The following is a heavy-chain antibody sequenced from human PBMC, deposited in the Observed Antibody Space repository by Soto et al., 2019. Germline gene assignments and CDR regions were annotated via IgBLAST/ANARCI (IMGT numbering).Heavy chain of an antibody. D-gene: IGHD2-21*01. CDR2: INQSGST. CDR3: ASSEFH. Sequence: SETLSLTCAVYGGSFSGYYWNWIRQPPGKGLEWIGEINQSGSTNYNPSLKSRVTISVDTSKNQFSLKLSSVTAADTAVYYCASSEFHWGQGTLVTVSS. V-gene: IGHV4-34*01. J-gene: IGHJ4*02. CDR1: GGSFSGYY.